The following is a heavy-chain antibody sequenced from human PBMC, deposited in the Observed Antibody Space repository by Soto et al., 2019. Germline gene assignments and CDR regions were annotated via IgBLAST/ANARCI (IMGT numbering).Heavy chain of an antibody. V-gene: IGHV3-30-3*01. J-gene: IGHJ4*02. CDR2: MSYDGNQK. D-gene: IGHD3-9*01. CDR3: AKDRYFDSYYLDS. Sequence: LRLSCAASGFTFIRYAIHWVRQAPGKGLEWVTVMSYDGNQKHYADSVKGRFTVSRDDSENTVFLQMTSLRPEDTATYYCAKDRYFDSYYLDSWGQGTLVTVSS. CDR1: GFTFIRYA.